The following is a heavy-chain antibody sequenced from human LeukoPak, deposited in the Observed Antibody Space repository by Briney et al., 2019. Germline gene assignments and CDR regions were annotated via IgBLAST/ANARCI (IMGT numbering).Heavy chain of an antibody. CDR3: ARVSQGDYYFDY. D-gene: IGHD2-21*02. Sequence: ASVKVSCNASGYIFTSYSMHWVRQAPGQGLEWMGIINPRGGSTSYAQKFQGRVTMTRDTSTSTVYMELSSLRSEDTAVYYCARVSQGDYYFDYWGQGTLVTVSS. J-gene: IGHJ4*02. CDR2: INPRGGST. V-gene: IGHV1-46*01. CDR1: GYIFTSYS.